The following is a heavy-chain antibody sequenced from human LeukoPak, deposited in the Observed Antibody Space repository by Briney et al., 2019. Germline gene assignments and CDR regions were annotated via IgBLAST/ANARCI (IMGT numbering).Heavy chain of an antibody. CDR1: GYTFNTFD. D-gene: IGHD2-15*01. CDR3: ARVRDTRYCSGGSCSVYMDV. J-gene: IGHJ6*03. CDR2: MNTDSGKT. V-gene: IGHV1-18*01. Sequence: ASVKVSCKASGYTFNTFDINWVRQASGQGLEWMGGMNTDSGKTAYAQKLQGRVTMTTDTSTSTAYMELRSLRSDDTAVYYCARVRDTRYCSGGSCSVYMDVWGKGTTVTVSS.